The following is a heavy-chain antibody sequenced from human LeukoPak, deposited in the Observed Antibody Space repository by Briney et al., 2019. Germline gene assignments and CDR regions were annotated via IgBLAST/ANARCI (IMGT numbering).Heavy chain of an antibody. J-gene: IGHJ5*02. CDR2: INGDGSST. CDR3: ARDKAGYCGGGSCP. Sequence: GGSLRLSCVASGFTFSDYWMHWVRQAPGKGLVWASRINGDGSSTTYADSVKGRFTISRDNAKNTVYLQMNSLRAEDTAVYYCARDKAGYCGGGSCPWGQGTLVIVSS. D-gene: IGHD2-15*01. V-gene: IGHV3-74*03. CDR1: GFTFSDYW.